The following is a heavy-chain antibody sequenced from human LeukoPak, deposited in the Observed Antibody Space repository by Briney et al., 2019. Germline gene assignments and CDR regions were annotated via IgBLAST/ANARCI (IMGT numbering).Heavy chain of an antibody. CDR2: IIHSGGT. Sequence: SETLSLTCAVDGGSFSGYYWRWIRHPPGGGLEWIGEIIHSGGTNYNPSLTSRVPISVDTSKNQFSPKLSSVTAADTAVYYCARGSPSHYGSGSYYTWWFDPWGQGTLVTVPS. V-gene: IGHV4-34*01. CDR3: ARGSPSHYGSGSYYTWWFDP. D-gene: IGHD3-10*01. J-gene: IGHJ5*02. CDR1: GGSFSGYY.